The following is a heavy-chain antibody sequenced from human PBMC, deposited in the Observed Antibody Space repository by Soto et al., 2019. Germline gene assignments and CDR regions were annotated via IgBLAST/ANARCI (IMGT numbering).Heavy chain of an antibody. D-gene: IGHD3-10*01. J-gene: IGHJ4*02. CDR3: AKDYYGSGSYFLGFEY. Sequence: QVQLVESGGGVVQTGRSLRLSCTASGFTFSSYNMFWVRQAPGKGLEWVSLIPYDGSNTYYADSVKGRFTISRDNSKNTLYLQMSSLRAEDTAVYYCAKDYYGSGSYFLGFEYWGQGTLVTVSS. CDR1: GFTFSSYN. V-gene: IGHV3-30*18. CDR2: IPYDGSNT.